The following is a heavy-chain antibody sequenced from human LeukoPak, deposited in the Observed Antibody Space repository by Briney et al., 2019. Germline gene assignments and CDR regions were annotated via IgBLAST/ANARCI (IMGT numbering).Heavy chain of an antibody. CDR1: GFTFSSYS. CDR3: GRSPLRFFDHGPSDI. D-gene: IGHD3-9*01. Sequence: PGGSLRLSCAASGFTFSSYSMNWVRQAPGKGLEWVSSISSSSSYIYYADSVKGRFTISRDNAKNSLYLQMNSLRAEDTAVYYCGRSPLRFFDHGPSDIGGKGKMATV. CDR2: ISSSSSYI. V-gene: IGHV3-21*01. J-gene: IGHJ3*02.